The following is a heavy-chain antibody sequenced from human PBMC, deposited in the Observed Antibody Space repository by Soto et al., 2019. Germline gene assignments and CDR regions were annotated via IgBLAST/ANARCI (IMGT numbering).Heavy chain of an antibody. CDR1: GFTFSSYA. Sequence: PGGSLRLSCAASGFTFSSYAMSWVRQAPGKGLEWVSAISGSGSSTYYADSVKGRFTISRDNSKNTLYLQMNSLRAEDTAVYYCAKVYSSSCEAFDIWGQGTMVTVSS. CDR3: AKVYSSSCEAFDI. J-gene: IGHJ3*02. V-gene: IGHV3-23*01. CDR2: ISGSGSST. D-gene: IGHD6-13*01.